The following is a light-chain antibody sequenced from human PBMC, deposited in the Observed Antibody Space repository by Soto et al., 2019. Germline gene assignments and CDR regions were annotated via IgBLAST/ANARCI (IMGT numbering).Light chain of an antibody. Sequence: DIVLTQSPATLSLSPGQRATLSCRASQSVGNYLAWYQQTPGQAPRLLIYDASHRAAGIPARFSGSGFGTDFTLTISSLEPEDAAVYYCQQRSNWPPITFGQGTRLEIK. J-gene: IGKJ5*01. CDR1: QSVGNY. CDR3: QQRSNWPPIT. V-gene: IGKV3-11*01. CDR2: DAS.